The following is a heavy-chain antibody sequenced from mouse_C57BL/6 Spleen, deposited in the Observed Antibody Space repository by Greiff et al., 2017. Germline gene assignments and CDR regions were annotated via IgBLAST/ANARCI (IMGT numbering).Heavy chain of an antibody. D-gene: IGHD1-1*01. Sequence: VQLQQSGAELVRPGASVKLSCTASGFNIKDYYMHWVKQRPEQGLEWIGRLDPEDGDTEYAPKFQGKATMTADTASNTAYLQLSSLTSEDTAVYYCSITTVVATRFDYWGQGTTLTVSS. V-gene: IGHV14-1*01. CDR2: LDPEDGDT. CDR3: SITTVVATRFDY. J-gene: IGHJ2*01. CDR1: GFNIKDYY.